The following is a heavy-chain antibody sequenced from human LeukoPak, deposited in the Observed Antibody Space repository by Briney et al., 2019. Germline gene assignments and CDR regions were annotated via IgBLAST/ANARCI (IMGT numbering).Heavy chain of an antibody. CDR1: GGSISSYY. CDR2: IYTSGST. J-gene: IGHJ5*02. D-gene: IGHD3-22*01. CDR3: ARRVNEYYDSSGYHNWFDP. V-gene: IGHV4-4*07. Sequence: PSETLSLTCTVSGGSISSYYWSWIRQPAGKGLEWIGRIYTSGSTNYNPSLKSRVTMSVDTSKNQFSLKLSSVTAADTAVYYCARRVNEYYDSSGYHNWFDPWGQGTLVTVSS.